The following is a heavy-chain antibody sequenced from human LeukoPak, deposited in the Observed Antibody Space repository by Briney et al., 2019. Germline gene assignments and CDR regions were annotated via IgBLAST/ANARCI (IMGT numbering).Heavy chain of an antibody. J-gene: IGHJ4*02. CDR2: IGSSGSPI. CDR1: GFTFRSYD. V-gene: IGHV3-48*03. Sequence: GGSLRLSCAASGFTFRSYDMNWVRQAPGKGLEWVSFIGSSGSPIYYADSVKGRFTISRDNSKNTLYLQMNSLRPEDTAVYYCARALYRGYYFDYWGQGTLVTVSS. CDR3: ARALYRGYYFDY. D-gene: IGHD3-16*01.